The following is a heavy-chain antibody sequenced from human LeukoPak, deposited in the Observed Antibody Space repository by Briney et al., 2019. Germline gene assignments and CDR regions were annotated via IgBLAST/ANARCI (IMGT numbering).Heavy chain of an antibody. CDR3: AREGLDGSTFYSALDN. D-gene: IGHD3-22*01. CDR1: GFTFSSYD. J-gene: IGHJ4*02. V-gene: IGHV3-30*03. Sequence: GGSLRLSCAASGFTFSSYDMHWVRQAPGKGLEWVAVISYDGSVKQYADSVKGRFTISRDNSKNTLSVQMNSLRAEDTAVYYCAREGLDGSTFYSALDNWGQGTLVTVSS. CDR2: ISYDGSVK.